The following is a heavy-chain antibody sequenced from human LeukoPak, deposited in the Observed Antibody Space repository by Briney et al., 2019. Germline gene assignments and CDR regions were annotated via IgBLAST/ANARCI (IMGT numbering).Heavy chain of an antibody. J-gene: IGHJ2*01. CDR3: ARRLYSSSYWYFDL. D-gene: IGHD6-6*01. CDR2: IYHSGST. Sequence: SETLSLTCAVSGYSISSGYNWGWIRQPPGKGLEWMGSIYHSGSTYYNPSLKSRVTISVDTSKNQFSLKLSSVTAADTAVYYCARRLYSSSYWYFDLWGRGTLVTVSS. CDR1: GYSISSGYN. V-gene: IGHV4-38-2*01.